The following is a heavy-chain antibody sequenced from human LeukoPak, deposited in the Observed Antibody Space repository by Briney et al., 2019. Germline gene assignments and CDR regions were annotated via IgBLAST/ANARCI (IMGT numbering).Heavy chain of an antibody. CDR2: IYSSGST. Sequence: SETLSLTCTVSGGSISSGSYYWSWIRQPAGKGLEWIGRIYSSGSTNYNPSLKSRVTISVNTSKNQFSLKLSSVTAADTAVYYCARGGYCGGDCYFYYWGQGTLVTVSS. CDR3: ARGGYCGGDCYFYY. J-gene: IGHJ4*02. CDR1: GGSISSGSYY. V-gene: IGHV4-61*02. D-gene: IGHD2-21*02.